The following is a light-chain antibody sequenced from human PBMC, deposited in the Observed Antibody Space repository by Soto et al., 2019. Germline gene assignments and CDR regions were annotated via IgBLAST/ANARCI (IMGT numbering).Light chain of an antibody. CDR1: QVIGSRY. Sequence: EIVMTQSPGTLSLSPGERATISCRASQVIGSRYLAWYHQKSGQAPRLLIYGASSRATGIPDRFSGSGSGTEFILTISSLQSEDSAVYYCQQYDVWPALTFGGGTKVDIK. CDR2: GAS. CDR3: QQYDVWPALT. V-gene: IGKV3-20*01. J-gene: IGKJ4*01.